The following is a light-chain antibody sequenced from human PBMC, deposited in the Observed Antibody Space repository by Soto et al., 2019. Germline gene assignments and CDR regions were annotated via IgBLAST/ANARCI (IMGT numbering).Light chain of an antibody. CDR3: SSYTSSSTL. V-gene: IGLV2-14*02. CDR1: SSDVGTYNL. J-gene: IGLJ1*01. Sequence: QSALTQPASVSGSPGQSITISCTGTSSDVGTYNLVSWYQQHPGKAPKLMIYEVSDRPSGISSRFSGSKSGNTASLTISGLQTEDEADYYCSSYTSSSTLFGTGTKVTVL. CDR2: EVS.